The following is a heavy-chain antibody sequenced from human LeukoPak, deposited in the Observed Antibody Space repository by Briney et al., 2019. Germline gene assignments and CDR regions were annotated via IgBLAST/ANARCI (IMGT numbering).Heavy chain of an antibody. Sequence: PSETLSLTCTVSGGSIRSSYYYWGWIRQPPGKGLEWIGFIYYSGSTNYNPSLKSRVTISVDTSKNQFSLKLSSVTAADTAVYYCARGRGLAHEAFDIWGKGTMVTVSS. CDR3: ARGRGLAHEAFDI. V-gene: IGHV4-61*05. D-gene: IGHD6-19*01. CDR1: GGSIRSSYYY. CDR2: IYYSGST. J-gene: IGHJ3*02.